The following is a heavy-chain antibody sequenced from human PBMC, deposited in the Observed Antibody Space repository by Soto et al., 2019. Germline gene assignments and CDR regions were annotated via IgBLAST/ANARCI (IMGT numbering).Heavy chain of an antibody. Sequence: GASVKVSCKASGGTFSSYAISWVRQAPGQGLEWMGGIIPIFGTANYAQKFQGRVTITADESTSTAYVELSSLRSEDTAVYYCARDPYYYGSGSYHLDYWGQGTLVTVSS. V-gene: IGHV1-69*13. D-gene: IGHD3-10*01. CDR1: GGTFSSYA. CDR2: IIPIFGTA. J-gene: IGHJ4*02. CDR3: ARDPYYYGSGSYHLDY.